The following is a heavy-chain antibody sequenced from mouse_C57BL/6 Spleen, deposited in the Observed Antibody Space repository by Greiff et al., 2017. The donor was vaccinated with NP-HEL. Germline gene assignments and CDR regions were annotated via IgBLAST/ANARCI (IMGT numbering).Heavy chain of an antibody. Sequence: EVQGVESGGGLVKPGGSLKLSCVASGFTFSDYGMHWVRQAPEKGLEWVAYISSGSSTIYYADTVKGRFTISRDNAKNTLFLQRTSLRSEDTAMYYCARNYAMDYWGQGTSVTVSS. CDR2: ISSGSSTI. CDR3: ARNYAMDY. V-gene: IGHV5-17*01. CDR1: GFTFSDYG. J-gene: IGHJ4*01.